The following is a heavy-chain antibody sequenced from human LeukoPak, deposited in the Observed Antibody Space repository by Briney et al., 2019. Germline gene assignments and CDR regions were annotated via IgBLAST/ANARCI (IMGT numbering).Heavy chain of an antibody. CDR3: AELGITMIGGV. CDR2: ISSSGSTI. V-gene: IGHV3-48*03. J-gene: IGHJ6*04. CDR1: GFTFSSYA. D-gene: IGHD3-10*02. Sequence: GGSLRLSCAASGFTFSSYAMSWVRQAPGKGLEWLSYISSSGSTIYYADSVKGRFTISRDNAKNTLYLQMNSLRAEDTAVYYCAELGITMIGGVWGKGTTVTISS.